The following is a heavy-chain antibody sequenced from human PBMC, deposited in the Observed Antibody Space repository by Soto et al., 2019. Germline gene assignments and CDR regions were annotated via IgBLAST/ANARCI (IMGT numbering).Heavy chain of an antibody. CDR1: GGSISSYY. D-gene: IGHD6-13*01. CDR3: AKDRSSSRARGEFDP. CDR2: IYYSGST. V-gene: IGHV4-59*12. J-gene: IGHJ5*02. Sequence: PSETLSLTCTVSGGSISSYYWSWIRQPPGKGLEWIGDIYYSGSTNYNPSVKGRFTISRDNSKNTLYLQMNSLRAEDTAVYYCAKDRSSSRARGEFDPWGQGTLVTVSS.